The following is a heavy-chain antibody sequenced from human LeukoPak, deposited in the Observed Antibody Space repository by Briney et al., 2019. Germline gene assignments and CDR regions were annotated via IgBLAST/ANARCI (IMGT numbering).Heavy chain of an antibody. CDR2: IVVGSGNA. CDR1: GFTFTSSA. J-gene: IGHJ4*02. CDR3: AADSKQLVNGFDY. V-gene: IGHV1-58*01. D-gene: IGHD6-6*01. Sequence: PVKVSCKASGFTFTSSAVQWVRQARGQRLEWIGWIVVGSGNANYAQKFQERVTITRDMSTSTAYMELSSLRSEDTAVYYCAADSKQLVNGFDYWGQGTLVTVSS.